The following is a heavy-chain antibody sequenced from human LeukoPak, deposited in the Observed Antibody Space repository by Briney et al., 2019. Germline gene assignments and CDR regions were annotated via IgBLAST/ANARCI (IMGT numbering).Heavy chain of an antibody. J-gene: IGHJ6*03. CDR3: ARGSNVVSTYYYHMDV. CDR1: GFTFSSYG. Sequence: RPGRSLRLSCAASGFTFSSYGIHWVRQAPGKGLEWVSGLNWSGGSTGYADSVKGRFTISRDNSKNSLYLQMNSLRVEDTALYYCARGSNVVSTYYYHMDVWGKGTTVTVSS. CDR2: LNWSGGST. D-gene: IGHD2-21*01. V-gene: IGHV3-20*04.